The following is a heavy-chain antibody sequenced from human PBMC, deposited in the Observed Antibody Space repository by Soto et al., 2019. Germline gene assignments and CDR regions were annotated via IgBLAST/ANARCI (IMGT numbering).Heavy chain of an antibody. CDR3: ARLTGWSVYYEVPWYYYYSYMDV. D-gene: IGHD3-3*01. V-gene: IGHV4-39*01. J-gene: IGHJ6*03. CDR2: IYYSGST. CDR1: GGSISSSSYY. Sequence: PSETLSLTCTVSGGSISSSSYYWGWIRQPPGKGLEWIGSIYYSGSTYYNPSLRSRVTISVDTSKNQFSLKLSSVTAADTAVYYCARLTGWSVYYEVPWYYYYSYMDVWGKGTTVTVPS.